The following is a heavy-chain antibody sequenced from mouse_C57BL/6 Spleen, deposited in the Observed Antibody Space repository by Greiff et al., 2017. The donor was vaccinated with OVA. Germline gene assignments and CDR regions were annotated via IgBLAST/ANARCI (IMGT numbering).Heavy chain of an antibody. CDR2: ISSGGDYI. J-gene: IGHJ2*01. D-gene: IGHD1-1*01. CDR3: TRITTVVANYFDY. CDR1: GFTFSSYA. Sequence: EVKLQESGEGLVKPGGSLKLSCAASGFTFSSYAMSWVRQTPEKRLEWVAYISSGGDYIYYADTVKGRFTISRDNARNTLYLQMSSLKSEDTAMYYCTRITTVVANYFDYWGQGTTLTVSS. V-gene: IGHV5-9-1*02.